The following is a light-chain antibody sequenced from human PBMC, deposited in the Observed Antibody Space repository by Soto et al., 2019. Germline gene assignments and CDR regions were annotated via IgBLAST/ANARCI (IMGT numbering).Light chain of an antibody. CDR2: GAS. CDR1: QSVSSN. V-gene: IGKV3-15*01. CDR3: QQYNNWPET. Sequence: EIVMTQSPATLAVSPGERATLSCRASQSVSSNLAWYHQKPCQAPRLLLDGASTRATGIPGRFSGSGSGTEVTLTISSLQSEDFAVYYCQQYNNWPETFGQGTKVEIK. J-gene: IGKJ1*01.